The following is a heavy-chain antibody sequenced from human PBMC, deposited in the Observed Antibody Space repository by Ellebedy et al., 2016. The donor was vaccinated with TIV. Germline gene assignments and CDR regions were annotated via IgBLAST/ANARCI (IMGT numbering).Heavy chain of an antibody. CDR2: INSDGSDT. CDR3: ARAGSSGWEAYFDL. Sequence: GESLKISCAASGFIFSGYWMHWVRQAPGKGLVWVSRINSDGSDTAYADSVRGRFTISRDNAKNTLYLQMNSLRAEDTAVYYCARAGSSGWEAYFDLWGRGTLVTVSS. J-gene: IGHJ2*01. D-gene: IGHD6-19*01. CDR1: GFIFSGYW. V-gene: IGHV3-74*01.